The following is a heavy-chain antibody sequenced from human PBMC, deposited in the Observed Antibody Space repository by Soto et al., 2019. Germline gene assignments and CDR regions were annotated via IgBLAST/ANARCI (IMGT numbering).Heavy chain of an antibody. J-gene: IGHJ3*01. V-gene: IGHV1-69*06. CDR2: IIPIFGAP. CDR3: VREMSSSWYAAFDL. Sequence: QVQLIQSGAEVKKPGSSVRVSCKASGGSFSTYVITWVRQAPGQGLEWMGGIIPIFGAPNYAQKFQGRVTITADKSTDTAYMDLISLRSEGTAVYYCVREMSSSWYAAFDLWGPGTMVTVSS. D-gene: IGHD6-13*01. CDR1: GGSFSTYV.